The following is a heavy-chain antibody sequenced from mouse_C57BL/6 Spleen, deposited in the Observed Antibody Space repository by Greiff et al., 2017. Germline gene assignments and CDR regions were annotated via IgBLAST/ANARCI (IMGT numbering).Heavy chain of an antibody. V-gene: IGHV1-54*01. Sequence: QVQLQQSGAELVRPGTSVKVSCKASGYAFTNYLIEWVKQRPGQGLEWSGVINPGSGGTNYNEKFKGKATLTADKSSSTAYMQLSSLTSEDSAVYFCAREGLRLGYFDYWGQGTTLTVSS. D-gene: IGHD2-4*01. CDR1: GYAFTNYL. CDR2: INPGSGGT. J-gene: IGHJ2*01. CDR3: AREGLRLGYFDY.